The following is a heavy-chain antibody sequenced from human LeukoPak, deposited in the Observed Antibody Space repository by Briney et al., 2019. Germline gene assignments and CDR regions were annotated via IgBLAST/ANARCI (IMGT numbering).Heavy chain of an antibody. D-gene: IGHD3-3*01. V-gene: IGHV4-34*01. Sequence: SETLSLTCAVYGGSFSGYYWSWIRQPPGKGLEWIGEINHSGVTNYNPSLKSRITMSVDTSKNQFALQLNSVTAADSAVYYCARGARLLGWFVVGRPPSAYCFDSWGLGTLVTVSS. J-gene: IGHJ4*02. CDR3: ARGARLLGWFVVGRPPSAYCFDS. CDR2: INHSGVT. CDR1: GGSFSGYY.